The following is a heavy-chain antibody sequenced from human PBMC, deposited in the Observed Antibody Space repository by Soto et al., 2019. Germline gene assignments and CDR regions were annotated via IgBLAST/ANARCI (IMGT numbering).Heavy chain of an antibody. V-gene: IGHV3-30*02. CDR1: GFIFSNNG. D-gene: IGHD3-10*02. J-gene: IGHJ4*02. Sequence: HPGGSLRLSCVGSGFIFSNNGMHWVRQTPGKGLEWVAFMSYDGSDTFYADSVKGRFTISRDNSKNTLFLHMINLRAEDTAMYYCTIVRVADSALDHWGQGTLVTVSS. CDR2: MSYDGSDT. CDR3: TIVRVADSALDH.